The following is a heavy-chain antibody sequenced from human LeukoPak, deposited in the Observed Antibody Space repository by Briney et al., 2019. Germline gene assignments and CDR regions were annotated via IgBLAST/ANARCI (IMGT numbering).Heavy chain of an antibody. D-gene: IGHD6-13*01. CDR2: ISSSGSTI. CDR3: ASQDSSSWTYYFDY. Sequence: SGGSLRLSCAASGFTFSSYEMNWVRQAPGKGLEWVSYISSSGSTINYADSVKGRFTISRDNAKNSLYLQMNSLRAEDTAVYYCASQDSSSWTYYFDYWGQGTLVTVSS. V-gene: IGHV3-48*03. J-gene: IGHJ4*02. CDR1: GFTFSSYE.